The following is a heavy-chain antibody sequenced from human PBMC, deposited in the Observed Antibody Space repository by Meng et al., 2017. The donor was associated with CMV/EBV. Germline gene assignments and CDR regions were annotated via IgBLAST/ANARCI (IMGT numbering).Heavy chain of an antibody. Sequence: GESLKISCAASGFTFSSYWMHWVRQAPGKGLVWVSRINSDGSSTSYADSVKGRFTISRDNAKNTLYLQMNSLRAEDTAVYYCARYGEGGWFDPWGQGTLVTAS. CDR1: GFTFSSYW. CDR2: INSDGSST. D-gene: IGHD3-10*01. CDR3: ARYGEGGWFDP. V-gene: IGHV3-74*01. J-gene: IGHJ5*02.